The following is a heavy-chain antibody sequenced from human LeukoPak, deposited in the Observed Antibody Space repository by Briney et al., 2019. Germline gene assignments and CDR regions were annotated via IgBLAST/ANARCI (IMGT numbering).Heavy chain of an antibody. CDR3: ARHHYDSSGSEG. J-gene: IGHJ4*02. V-gene: IGHV4-59*08. Sequence: WDPQSLLCTVSVGSLSRYHWSCMPGPPGKGLVWLGYFYYSASTILNPSLKRRITKLVETSKNQFSLKLSSVTAADTAVYYCARHHYDSSGSEGWGQGTLVTVSS. D-gene: IGHD3-22*01. CDR2: FYYSAST. CDR1: VGSLSRYH.